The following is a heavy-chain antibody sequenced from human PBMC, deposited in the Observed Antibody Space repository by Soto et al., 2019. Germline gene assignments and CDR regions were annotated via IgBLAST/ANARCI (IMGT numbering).Heavy chain of an antibody. CDR1: GGTFSSYA. CDR3: ARSHASPPASYYDFWIHAFDI. V-gene: IGHV1-69*13. Sequence: GASVKVSGKASGGTFSSYAISWVLQAPGQGLEWMGGIIPIFGTANYAQKFQGRVTITADESTSTAYMELSSLRSEDTAVYYCARSHASPPASYYDFWIHAFDIWGQGTMVTVSS. J-gene: IGHJ3*02. CDR2: IIPIFGTA. D-gene: IGHD3-3*01.